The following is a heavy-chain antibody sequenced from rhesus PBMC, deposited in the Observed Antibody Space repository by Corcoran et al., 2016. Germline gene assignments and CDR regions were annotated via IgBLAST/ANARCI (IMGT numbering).Heavy chain of an antibody. V-gene: IGHV4S14*01. J-gene: IGHJ6*01. CDR3: ARHSDSGTGYGGIYGLDS. CDR1: GYSIRSGYS. CDR2: IRRGGSK. Sequence: QVQLQESGPGLVKPSETLSLTCAFSGYSIRSGYSWGWIRQPPGKGLAWIGDIRRGGSKDLNTCLKSRGTRAVDTSKNQCYLKLSSVTAAETAGYYCARHSDSGTGYGGIYGLDSWGQGVVVTVSS. D-gene: IGHD3-3*01.